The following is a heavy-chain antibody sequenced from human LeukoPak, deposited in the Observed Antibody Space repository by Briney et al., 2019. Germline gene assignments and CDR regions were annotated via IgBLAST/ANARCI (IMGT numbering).Heavy chain of an antibody. J-gene: IGHJ5*02. D-gene: IGHD6-19*01. CDR1: GFTFSSYA. CDR3: ATDQQWLVQA. CDR2: ISGSGGST. V-gene: IGHV3-23*01. Sequence: GGSLRLSCAASGFTFSSYAMSWVRQAPGKGLEWVSAISGSGGSTYYADSVKGRFTISRDNAKNSLYLQMNSLRAEDTAVYYCATDQQWLVQAWGQGTLVTVSS.